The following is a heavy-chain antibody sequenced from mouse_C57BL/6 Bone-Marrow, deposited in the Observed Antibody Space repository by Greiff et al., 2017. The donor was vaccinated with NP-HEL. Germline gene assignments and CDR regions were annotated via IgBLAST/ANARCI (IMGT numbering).Heavy chain of an antibody. D-gene: IGHD2-3*01. V-gene: IGHV3-6*01. J-gene: IGHJ3*01. CDR3: ASQNFPYDEPLFAY. CDR1: GYSITSGYY. Sequence: EVKLQESGPGLVKPSQSLSLTCSVTGYSITSGYYWNWIRQFPGNKLEWMGYISYDGSNNYNPSLKNRISITRDTSKNQFFLKLNSVTTEDTATYYCASQNFPYDEPLFAYWGQGTLVTVSA. CDR2: ISYDGSN.